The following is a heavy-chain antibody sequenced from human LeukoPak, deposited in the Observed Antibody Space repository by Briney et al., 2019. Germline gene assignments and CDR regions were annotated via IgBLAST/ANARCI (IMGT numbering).Heavy chain of an antibody. CDR1: GFIFSSHG. Sequence: PGGSLRLSCAASGFIFSSHGMNWVRQAPGKGLEWVSGISPSGDITYYADSVKGRFTISRDNSKNTVYLQMNSLRAEDTAVYYCAHPTEYSSSWYGNWFDPWGQGTLVTVSS. V-gene: IGHV3-23*01. J-gene: IGHJ5*02. CDR3: AHPTEYSSSWYGNWFDP. D-gene: IGHD6-13*01. CDR2: ISPSGDIT.